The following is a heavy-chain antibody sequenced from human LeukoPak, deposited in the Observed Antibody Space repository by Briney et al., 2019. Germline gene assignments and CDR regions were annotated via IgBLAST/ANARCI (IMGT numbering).Heavy chain of an antibody. CDR3: ARAHPTYYYGSGSLDY. J-gene: IGHJ4*02. CDR2: IYYSGST. D-gene: IGHD3-10*01. Sequence: KASETLSLTCTVSGGSISSYYWSWIRQPPGKGLEWIGYIYYSGSTNYNPSLKSRVTISVDTSKNQFSLKLSSVTAADTAVYYCARAHPTYYYGSGSLDYWGQGTLVTVSS. CDR1: GGSISSYY. V-gene: IGHV4-59*01.